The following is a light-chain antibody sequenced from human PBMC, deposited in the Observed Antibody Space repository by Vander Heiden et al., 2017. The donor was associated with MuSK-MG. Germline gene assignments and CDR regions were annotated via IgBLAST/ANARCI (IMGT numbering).Light chain of an antibody. Sequence: QSVLTQPPAVSGAPGQRVTIPCTGSSSKIGAVYDVHWYQQLPGTAPRLLIYGNSNRPSGVPDRFAGSKSGTSASLAITGLQAEDEADYYCQSYDSSLSGVVFGGGTKLTVL. CDR1: SSKIGAVYD. V-gene: IGLV1-40*01. J-gene: IGLJ2*01. CDR3: QSYDSSLSGVV. CDR2: GNS.